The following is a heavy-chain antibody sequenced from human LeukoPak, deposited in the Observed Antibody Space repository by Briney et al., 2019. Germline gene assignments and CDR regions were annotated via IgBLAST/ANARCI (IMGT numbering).Heavy chain of an antibody. CDR3: ARGPSVLGAIDN. CDR2: INNDGRIT. V-gene: IGHV3-74*01. D-gene: IGHD3-10*01. Sequence: PGGPLRLSCAASGYIFSRYWMHWVPQAPGKELVWVSRINNDGRITNSADSVKGRFTIFRENAKDMLYLQMDSLRVEDTAIYYCARGPSVLGAIDNWGQGTLVAVSS. CDR1: GYIFSRYW. J-gene: IGHJ4*02.